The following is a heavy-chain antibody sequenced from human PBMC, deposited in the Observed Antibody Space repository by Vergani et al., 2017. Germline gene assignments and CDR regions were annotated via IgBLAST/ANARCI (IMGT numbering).Heavy chain of an antibody. J-gene: IGHJ4*02. CDR3: ARIAPSIAARYFDY. V-gene: IGHV4-4*02. CDR2: IYNSGST. CDR1: GGSISSSKW. D-gene: IGHD6-6*01. Sequence: QVQLQESGPGLVKPSGTLSLTCAVSGGSISSSKWWSWVRQPPGKGLEWIGEIYNSGSTNYNPSLKSRGTISVDKSKNQFALKLSSVTAADTAVYYCARIAPSIAARYFDYGGQGTLVTVPS.